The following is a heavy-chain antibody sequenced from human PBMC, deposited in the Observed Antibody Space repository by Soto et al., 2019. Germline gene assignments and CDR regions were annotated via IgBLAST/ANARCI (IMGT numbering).Heavy chain of an antibody. CDR3: AKDHGSGCDWLRVGDASDI. CDR2: ISYDGSNK. Sequence: QVQLVESGGGVVQPGRYLRLSCAASGFTFSSYGMHWVRQAPGKGLEWVAVISYDGSNKYYADSVKGRFTISRDTSKNTLYLQMNSLRAEDTAMYYCAKDHGSGCDWLRVGDASDIWGQGTMVTVSS. J-gene: IGHJ3*02. CDR1: GFTFSSYG. D-gene: IGHD5-12*01. V-gene: IGHV3-30*18.